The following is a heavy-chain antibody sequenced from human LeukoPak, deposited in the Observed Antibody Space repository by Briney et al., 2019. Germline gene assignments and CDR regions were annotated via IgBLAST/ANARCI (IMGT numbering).Heavy chain of an antibody. CDR3: ARMRVPHHYGSGSYRANWFDP. Sequence: ASVKVSCKTSGYCENFYGITWVRQVAGQGLEWMGWISAQHGQTEYAPNSQDRVTMTTDTYTNTAYMELRSLRSDDTAVYYCARMRVPHHYGSGSYRANWFDPWGQGTLVTVSS. V-gene: IGHV1-18*01. D-gene: IGHD3-10*01. CDR2: ISAQHGQT. J-gene: IGHJ5*02. CDR1: GYCENFYG.